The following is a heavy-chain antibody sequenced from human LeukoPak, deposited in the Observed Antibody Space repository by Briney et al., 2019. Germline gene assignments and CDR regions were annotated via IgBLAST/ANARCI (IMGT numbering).Heavy chain of an antibody. CDR1: GGSISSSSYY. CDR3: ARLGSGLVLYSSSNDY. V-gene: IGHV4-39*01. D-gene: IGHD6-6*01. J-gene: IGHJ4*02. CDR2: IYYSGST. Sequence: SETLSLTCTVSGGSISSSSYYWGWIRQPPGKGLEWIGSIYYSGSTYYNPSLKSRVTISVDTSKNQFSLKLSSVTAADTAVYYCARLGSGLVLYSSSNDYWGQGTLVTVSS.